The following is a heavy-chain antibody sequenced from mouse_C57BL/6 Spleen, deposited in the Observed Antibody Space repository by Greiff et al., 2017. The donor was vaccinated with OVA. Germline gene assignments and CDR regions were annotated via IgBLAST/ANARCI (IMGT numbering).Heavy chain of an antibody. CDR2: ISNGGGST. V-gene: IGHV5-12*01. CDR3: ARGETSGSSYEDAMDY. CDR1: GFTFSDYY. D-gene: IGHD1-1*01. J-gene: IGHJ4*01. Sequence: EVQVVESGGGLVQPGGSLKLSCAASGFTFSDYYMYWVRQTPEKRLEWVAYISNGGGSTYYPDTVKGRFTISRDNAKNTLYLQMSRLKSEDTAMYYCARGETSGSSYEDAMDYWGQGTSVTVSS.